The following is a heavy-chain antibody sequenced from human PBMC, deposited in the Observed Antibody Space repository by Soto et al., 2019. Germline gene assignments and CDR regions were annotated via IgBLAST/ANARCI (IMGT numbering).Heavy chain of an antibody. CDR3: ARDRGWGEGNWFDP. Sequence: SETLPLTCTVSGGSISTSYWSWIRQPPGKGLQWIGYIFYTGSTNSNPSLKSRVTISVDTSKNQFSLRLSSVTAADTAMYYCARDRGWGEGNWFDPWGQGTLVTVSS. CDR1: GGSISTSY. J-gene: IGHJ5*02. CDR2: IFYTGST. V-gene: IGHV4-59*01. D-gene: IGHD3-16*01.